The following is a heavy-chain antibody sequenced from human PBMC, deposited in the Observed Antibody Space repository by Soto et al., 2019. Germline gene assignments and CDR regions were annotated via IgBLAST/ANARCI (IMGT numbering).Heavy chain of an antibody. CDR3: ARGRYCLTGRCFPNWFDS. CDR2: IYKSATT. V-gene: IGHV4-30-4*01. D-gene: IGHD1-20*01. CDR1: GDSISNLDYF. J-gene: IGHJ5*01. Sequence: QVQLLESGPGLVKPSQTLSLTCSVSGDSISNLDYFWAWIRQPPGQALEYIGYIYKSATTYYNPSFESRVAISVDTSKSQFSLNVTSVTAADTAVYFCARGRYCLTGRCFPNWFDSWGQGELVTVSS.